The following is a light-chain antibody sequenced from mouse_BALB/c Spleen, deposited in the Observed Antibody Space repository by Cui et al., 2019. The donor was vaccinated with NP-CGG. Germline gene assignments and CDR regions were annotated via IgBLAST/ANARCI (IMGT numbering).Light chain of an antibody. CDR2: GTN. CDR1: TGAVTTSNY. J-gene: IGLJ1*01. V-gene: IGLV1*01. Sequence: QVIVPQAPALTTSPGETVTFTCRSSTGAVTTSNYANWVQEKPDHLFTGLIGGTNNRAPGVPARFSGSLIGDKAALTITGAQTEDEAIYFCALWYSNHWVFGGGTKLTVL. CDR3: ALWYSNHWV.